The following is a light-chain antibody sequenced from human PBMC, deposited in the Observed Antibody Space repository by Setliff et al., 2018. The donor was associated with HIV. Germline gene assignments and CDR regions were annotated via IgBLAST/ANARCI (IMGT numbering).Light chain of an antibody. J-gene: IGLJ1*01. V-gene: IGLV2-14*01. CDR1: IDPYNS. CDR3: SSYTSSGAPSYV. Sequence: QSALTQPASVSGSPGQSITVSCTDIDPYNSVSWYQQLPGKAPKLILYEVSVRPSGISHRFAGSKSDNTASLTISGLEAEYEGSYYCSSYTSSGAPSYVFGTGTKV. CDR2: EVS.